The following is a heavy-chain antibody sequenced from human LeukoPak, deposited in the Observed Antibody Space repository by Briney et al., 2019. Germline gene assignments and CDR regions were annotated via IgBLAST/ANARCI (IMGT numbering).Heavy chain of an antibody. D-gene: IGHD3-10*01. CDR1: GFTFSSYW. J-gene: IGHJ4*02. Sequence: QPGGSLRLSCAASGFTFSSYWMSWVRQAPGKGLEWVANIKQDGSEKYYVDSAKGRFTISRDNAKNSLYLQMNSLRAEDTAVYYCARELMVRGIIRKNFDSWGQGTLVTVSS. CDR3: ARELMVRGIIRKNFDS. V-gene: IGHV3-7*01. CDR2: IKQDGSEK.